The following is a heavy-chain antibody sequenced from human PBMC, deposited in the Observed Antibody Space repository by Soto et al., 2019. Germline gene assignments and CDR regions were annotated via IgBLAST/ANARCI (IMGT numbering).Heavy chain of an antibody. CDR1: GYTFTSYG. J-gene: IGHJ4*02. CDR3: ARTVGGWYRYYFDY. CDR2: ISAYNGNT. V-gene: IGHV1-18*01. Sequence: GASVKVSCKASGYTFTSYGISWVRQAPGQGLEWMGWISAYNGNTNYAQKLQGRVTMTTDTSTSTAYMELRSLRSDDTAVYYCARTVGGWYRYYFDYWGQGTLVTVSS. D-gene: IGHD6-19*01.